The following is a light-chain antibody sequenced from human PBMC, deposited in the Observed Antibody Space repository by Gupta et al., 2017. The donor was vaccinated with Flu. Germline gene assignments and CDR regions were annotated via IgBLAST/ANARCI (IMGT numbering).Light chain of an antibody. V-gene: IGLV2-14*01. CDR2: EVS. J-gene: IGLJ2*01. CDR3: SSYTSSSTVV. CDR1: ISDVGGYNY. Sequence: QSALTQPASASGSPGQPVTISCTGTISDVGGYNYVSWYQQHPAKAPNLMIYEVSNRPAGVSNRFSGSKSGNTASLTISGLQAEDEADYYCSSYTSSSTVVFGGGTKLTVL.